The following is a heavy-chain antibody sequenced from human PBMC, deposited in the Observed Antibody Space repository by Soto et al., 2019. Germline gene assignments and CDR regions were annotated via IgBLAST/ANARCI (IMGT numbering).Heavy chain of an antibody. CDR2: ISYDGSNK. CDR1: GFTFSSYG. D-gene: IGHD2-15*01. J-gene: IGHJ6*03. CDR3: EVLADQGDYYHYMDV. V-gene: IGHV3-30*03. Sequence: QVQLVESGGGVVQPGRSLRLSCAASGFTFSSYGMHWVRQAPGKGLEWVAVISYDGSNKYYADFVKGRFTISRDKSKNTVYLQMNSLRAEDTAVYYCEVLADQGDYYHYMDVWGKGTTVTVSS.